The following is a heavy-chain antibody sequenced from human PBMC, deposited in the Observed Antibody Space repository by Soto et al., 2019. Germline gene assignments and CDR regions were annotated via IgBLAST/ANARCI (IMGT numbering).Heavy chain of an antibody. V-gene: IGHV1-69*13. CDR3: ARIPTGSGWFDP. J-gene: IGHJ5*02. CDR2: IIPIFGTA. D-gene: IGHD4-4*01. Sequence: GAPVKVSCQASGGTFSSYAISWVRQAPGQGLEWMGGIIPIFGTANYAQKFQGRVTITADESTSTAYMELSSLRSEDTAVYYCARIPTGSGWFDPWGQGTLVTVSS. CDR1: GGTFSSYA.